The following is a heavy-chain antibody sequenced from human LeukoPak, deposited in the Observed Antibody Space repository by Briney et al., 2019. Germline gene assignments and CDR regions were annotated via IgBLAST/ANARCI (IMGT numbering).Heavy chain of an antibody. J-gene: IGHJ4*02. CDR3: ARLRYSSGWYYFDY. CDR2: IYYSGST. CDR1: GGSISSSSYY. V-gene: IGHV4-39*01. D-gene: IGHD6-19*01. Sequence: SETLALTCTVSGGSISSSSYYWGWIRRPPGKGLEWIGSIYYSGSTYYNPSLKSRVTISVDTSKNQFSLKLSSVTAADTAVYYCARLRYSSGWYYFDYWGQGTLVTVSS.